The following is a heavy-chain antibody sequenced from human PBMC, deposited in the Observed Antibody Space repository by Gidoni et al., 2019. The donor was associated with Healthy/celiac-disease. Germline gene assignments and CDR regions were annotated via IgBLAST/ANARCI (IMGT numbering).Heavy chain of an antibody. J-gene: IGHJ6*02. CDR2: ISYDGSNK. Sequence: QVQLVESGGGVVQPERSLRPSCAAHGFTFSSCGMHWVRSAPGKGLEWVAVISYDGSNKYYTDAVKGRFTISRDNSKNTLYLQMNSLRAEDTAVYYCAKDWRYCSSTSCYSLYYYYGMDVWGQGTTVTVSS. CDR3: AKDWRYCSSTSCYSLYYYYGMDV. D-gene: IGHD2-2*02. CDR1: GFTFSSCG. V-gene: IGHV3-30*18.